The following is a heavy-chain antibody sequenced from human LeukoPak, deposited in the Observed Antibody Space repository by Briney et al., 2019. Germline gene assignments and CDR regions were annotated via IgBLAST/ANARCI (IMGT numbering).Heavy chain of an antibody. Sequence: SGGSLRLSCAASGFTFSSYAMSWVRQAPGKGLEWVSAISGSGGSTYYADSVKGRFTISRDNSKNTLYLQMNSLRAEDTAVYYCAKDRLDRGFLDPWGQGTLVTVSS. D-gene: IGHD2-2*03. CDR1: GFTFSSYA. CDR3: AKDRLDRGFLDP. J-gene: IGHJ5*02. V-gene: IGHV3-23*01. CDR2: ISGSGGST.